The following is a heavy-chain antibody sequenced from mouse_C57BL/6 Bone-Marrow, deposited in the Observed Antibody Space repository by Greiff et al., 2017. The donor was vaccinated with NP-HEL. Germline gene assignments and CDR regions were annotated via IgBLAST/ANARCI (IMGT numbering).Heavy chain of an antibody. J-gene: IGHJ2*01. D-gene: IGHD1-1*01. V-gene: IGHV1-76*01. CDR2: IYPGSGNT. Sequence: VKLVESGAELVRPGASVKLSCKASGYTFTDYYINWVKQRPGQGLEWIARIYPGSGNTYYNEKFKGKATLTAEKSSSTAYMQLSSLTSEDSAVYFCARVGYYGSSVDYWGQGTTLTVSS. CDR3: ARVGYYGSSVDY. CDR1: GYTFTDYY.